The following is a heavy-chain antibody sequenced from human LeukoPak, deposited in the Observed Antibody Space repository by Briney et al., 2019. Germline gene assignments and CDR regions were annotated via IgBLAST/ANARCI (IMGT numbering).Heavy chain of an antibody. CDR2: IKQDESEK. CDR1: GFTFSTYW. CDR3: ARDRDGPDY. Sequence: GGSLRLSCAASGFTFSTYWMTWVRKAPGKGLEWVANIKQDESEKYYVDSVKGRFTISRDNAKNSLYLQMNSLRAEDTAVYYCARDRDGPDYWGQGTLVTVSS. V-gene: IGHV3-7*01. J-gene: IGHJ4*02. D-gene: IGHD5-24*01.